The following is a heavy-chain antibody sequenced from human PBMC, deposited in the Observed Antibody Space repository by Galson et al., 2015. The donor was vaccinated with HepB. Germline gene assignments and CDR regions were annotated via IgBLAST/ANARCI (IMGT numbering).Heavy chain of an antibody. CDR2: IYPDDSDT. CDR1: GYSFPSYW. V-gene: IGHV5-51*03. D-gene: IGHD3-22*01. Sequence: QSGAEVKKPGESLKISCKGSGYSFPSYWIAWVRQMPGKGLEWMGIIYPDDSDTRYSPSFQGQVTISVDKSISTAYLQWSSLKASDTAMYYCAVAYYFDSSGYPDYFDYWGQGTLVTVSS. J-gene: IGHJ4*02. CDR3: AVAYYFDSSGYPDYFDY.